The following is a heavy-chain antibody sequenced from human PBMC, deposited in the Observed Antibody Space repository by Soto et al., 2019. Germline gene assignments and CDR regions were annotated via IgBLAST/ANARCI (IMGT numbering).Heavy chain of an antibody. V-gene: IGHV3-33*01. J-gene: IGHJ4*02. CDR2: IWYDGSNK. Sequence: HVQLVESGGGVVQPGRSLRLSCAASGFTFSSYGMHWVRQAPGKGLEWVAVIWYDGSNKYYADSVKGRFTISRDNSKNTLYLQMNSLRAEDTAVYYCARIMCGGDCYDFDYWGQGTLVTVSS. D-gene: IGHD2-21*02. CDR3: ARIMCGGDCYDFDY. CDR1: GFTFSSYG.